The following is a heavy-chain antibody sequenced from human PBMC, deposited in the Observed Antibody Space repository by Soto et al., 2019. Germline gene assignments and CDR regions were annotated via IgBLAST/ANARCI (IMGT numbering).Heavy chain of an antibody. V-gene: IGHV4-39*01. CDR2: IYYSGST. J-gene: IGHJ4*02. CDR1: GGSISSSSYY. CDR3: ARLKGGRKIDILTGYLDPGSDY. Sequence: SETLSLTCTVSGGSISSSSYYWGWIRQPPGKGLEWIGSIYYSGSTYYNPSLKSRVTISVDTSKNQFSLKLSSVTAADTAVYYCARLKGGRKIDILTGYLDPGSDYWGQGTLVTVSS. D-gene: IGHD3-9*01.